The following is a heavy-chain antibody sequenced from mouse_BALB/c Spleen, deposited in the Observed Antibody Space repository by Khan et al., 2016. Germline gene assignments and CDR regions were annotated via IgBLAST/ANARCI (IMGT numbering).Heavy chain of an antibody. J-gene: IGHJ4*01. D-gene: IGHD4-1*01. CDR2: ILPGNANS. Sequence: QVQLQQSGAELMKPGASVKISCKATGYTFSNYWIEWVKQRPGHGLEWIGDILPGNANSNYNENFKGKATLTADTSSNTAYMQLSSLTSEDSAVYYCAGAWDTMDYWGQGTSVTVSS. CDR3: AGAWDTMDY. CDR1: GYTFSNYW. V-gene: IGHV1-9*01.